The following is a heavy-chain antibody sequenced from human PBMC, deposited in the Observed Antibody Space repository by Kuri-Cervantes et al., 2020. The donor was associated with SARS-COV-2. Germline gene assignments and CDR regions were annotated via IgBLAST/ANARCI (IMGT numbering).Heavy chain of an antibody. J-gene: IGHJ4*02. V-gene: IGHV4-39*01. Sequence: GSLRLSCTVSGGSISSSSYYWGWIRQPPGKGLEWIGSIYYSGSTYYNPSLKSRVTISVDTSKNQFSLKLSPVTAADTAVYYCARHPHAVAGPIDYWGQGTLVTVSS. CDR1: GGSISSSSYY. CDR2: IYYSGST. D-gene: IGHD6-19*01. CDR3: ARHPHAVAGPIDY.